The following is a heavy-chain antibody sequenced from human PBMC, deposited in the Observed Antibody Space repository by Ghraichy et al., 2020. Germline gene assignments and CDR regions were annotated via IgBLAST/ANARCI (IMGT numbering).Heavy chain of an antibody. CDR2: ISYDGSNK. CDR1: GFTFSSYA. V-gene: IGHV3-30-3*01. J-gene: IGHJ4*02. Sequence: GSLRLSCAASGFTFSSYAMHWVRQAPGKGLEWVAVISYDGSNKYYADSVKGRFTISRDNSKNTLYLQMNSLRAEDTAVYYCARDHASRLALPSVFWGQGTLVTVSS. CDR3: ARDHASRLALPSVF. D-gene: IGHD3-16*01.